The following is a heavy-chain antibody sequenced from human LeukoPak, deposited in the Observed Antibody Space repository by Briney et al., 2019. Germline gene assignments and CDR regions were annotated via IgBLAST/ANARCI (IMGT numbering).Heavy chain of an antibody. CDR3: ARDGRSTGYGVGYFDY. Sequence: GGSLRLSCATSGSTFSSYWMNWVRQAPGKGLEWVANIKEDGSAKYYVDSVRGRFSISRDDAKKSLYLQMNSLRAEDTAVYYCARDGRSTGYGVGYFDYWGQGTLVTVSS. CDR1: GSTFSSYW. CDR2: IKEDGSAK. J-gene: IGHJ4*02. D-gene: IGHD6-13*01. V-gene: IGHV3-7*01.